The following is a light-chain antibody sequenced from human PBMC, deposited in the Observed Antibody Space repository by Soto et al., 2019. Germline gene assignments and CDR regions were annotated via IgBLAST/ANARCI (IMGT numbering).Light chain of an antibody. CDR1: SSNIGNNY. CDR2: DNN. Sequence: QAVVTQPPSVSAAPGQKVTISCSGSSSNIGNNYLSWYQQFPGTAPKLLIYDNNERPSGIPDRFSGSKSGTSATLAITGLQTGDEADYYCGAWDSSLSAGVFGGGTKLTVL. CDR3: GAWDSSLSAGV. V-gene: IGLV1-51*01. J-gene: IGLJ2*01.